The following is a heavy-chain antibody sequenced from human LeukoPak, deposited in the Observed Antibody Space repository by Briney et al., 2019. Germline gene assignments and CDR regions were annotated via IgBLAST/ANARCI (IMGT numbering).Heavy chain of an antibody. CDR2: IYHSGST. J-gene: IGHJ5*02. D-gene: IGHD5-12*01. V-gene: IGHV4-38-2*02. Sequence: SETLSLTCTVSGYSLSSCYYWGWIRQPPGKGLEWIGSIYHSGSTYYNPSLKSRVTISVDTSKNQFSLKLSSVTAADTAVYYCAREDIRWYWFDPWGQGTLVTVSS. CDR1: GYSLSSCYY. CDR3: AREDIRWYWFDP.